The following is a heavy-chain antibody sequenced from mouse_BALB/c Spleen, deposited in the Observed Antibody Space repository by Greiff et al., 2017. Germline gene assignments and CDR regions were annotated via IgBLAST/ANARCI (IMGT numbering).Heavy chain of an antibody. CDR1: GFTFSDYY. CDR2: ISDGGSYT. Sequence: DVKLVESGGGLVKPGGSLKLSCAASGFTFSDYYMYWVRQTPEKRLEWVATISDGGSYTYYPDSVKGRFTISRDNAKNNLYLQMSSLKSEDTAMYYCARGLPPYAMDYWGQGTSVTVSS. D-gene: IGHD5-1*01. V-gene: IGHV5-4*02. CDR3: ARGLPPYAMDY. J-gene: IGHJ4*01.